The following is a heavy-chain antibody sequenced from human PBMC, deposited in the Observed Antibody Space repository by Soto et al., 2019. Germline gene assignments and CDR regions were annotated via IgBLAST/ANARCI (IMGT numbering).Heavy chain of an antibody. CDR2: ISYDGSNK. D-gene: IGHD5-18*01. CDR1: GFTFSSYA. CDR3: ARVEDTGMVIWVGAFDI. J-gene: IGHJ3*02. Sequence: QVQLVESGGGVVQPGRSLRLSCAASGFTFSSYAMHWVRQAPGKGLEWVAVISYDGSNKYYADSVKGRFTISRDNSKNTLYLQMNSLRAEDTAVYYCARVEDTGMVIWVGAFDIWGQGTMVTVSS. V-gene: IGHV3-30-3*01.